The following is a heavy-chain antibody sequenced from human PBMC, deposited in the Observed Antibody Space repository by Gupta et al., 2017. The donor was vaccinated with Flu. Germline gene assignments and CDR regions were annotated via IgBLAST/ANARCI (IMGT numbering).Heavy chain of an antibody. CDR2: ISSSSSYI. CDR3: ARDRSTSCSGCNWFDP. V-gene: IGHV3-21*01. Sequence: APGKGLEWVSSISSSSSYIYYADSVKGRFTISRDKAKNSLYLQMNSLRAEDTAVYYCARDRSTSCSGCNWFDPWGQGTLVTVSS. J-gene: IGHJ5*02. D-gene: IGHD2-2*01.